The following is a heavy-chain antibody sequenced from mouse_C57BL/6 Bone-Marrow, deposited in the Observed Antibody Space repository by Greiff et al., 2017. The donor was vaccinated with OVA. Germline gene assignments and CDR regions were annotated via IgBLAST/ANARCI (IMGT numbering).Heavy chain of an antibody. CDR2: INPNNGGT. CDR1: GYTFTDYY. J-gene: IGHJ2*01. D-gene: IGHD1-2*01. Sequence: EVQLQQSGPELVKPGASVKISCKASGYTFTDYYMNWVKQSHGKSLEWIGDINPNNGGTSYNQKFKGKATLTVDTSSSTAYMELRSLTSEDAAVYYCAKITTAHWGQGTTLTVSS. V-gene: IGHV1-26*01. CDR3: AKITTAH.